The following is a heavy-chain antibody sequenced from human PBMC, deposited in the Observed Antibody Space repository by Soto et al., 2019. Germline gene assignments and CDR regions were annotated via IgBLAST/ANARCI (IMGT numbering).Heavy chain of an antibody. CDR3: ARDGNYDILTGYYNYYYAMDV. CDR2: ISVYNGDT. D-gene: IGHD3-9*01. CDR1: GYTFSSYG. J-gene: IGHJ6*04. V-gene: IGHV1-18*01. Sequence: QVQLVQSGAEVKKPGASVKVSCKASGYTFSSYGISWVRQAPGQGLEWMGWISVYNGDTNYAQKLQGRVTMTTDTSTRXAXMXXRSLRSDDTAVYYCARDGNYDILTGYYNYYYAMDVWGKGTTVTVSP.